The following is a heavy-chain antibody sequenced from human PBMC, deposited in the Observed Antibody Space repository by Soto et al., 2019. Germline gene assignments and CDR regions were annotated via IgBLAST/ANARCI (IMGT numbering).Heavy chain of an antibody. Sequence: VQLVESGGGEVQPGRSLRLSCAASGFKYTDFALHWVRQAPGKGLEWVAIISYDGSDKYYADSVKGPFVISRENPKNALYLEMNILRREDTGVYFCARRAWDSYYAIDVGGQGTTVTVFS. D-gene: IGHD3-22*01. CDR3: ARRAWDSYYAIDV. CDR2: ISYDGSDK. CDR1: GFKYTDFA. V-gene: IGHV3-30*09. J-gene: IGHJ6*02.